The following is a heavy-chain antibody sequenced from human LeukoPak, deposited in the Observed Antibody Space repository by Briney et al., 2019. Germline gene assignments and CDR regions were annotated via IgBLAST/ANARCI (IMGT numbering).Heavy chain of an antibody. J-gene: IGHJ4*02. D-gene: IGHD5-18*01. CDR2: IYYSGST. CDR1: GGSMSSYY. V-gene: IGHV4-59*01. Sequence: PSETLSLTCTVSGGSMSSYYWSWIRQPPGKGLEWIGYIYYSGSTNYNPSLKSRVTTSVDTSKNQFSLKLSSVTAADTAVCYCARGWGYSSSFDYWGQGTLVTVSS. CDR3: ARGWGYSSSFDY.